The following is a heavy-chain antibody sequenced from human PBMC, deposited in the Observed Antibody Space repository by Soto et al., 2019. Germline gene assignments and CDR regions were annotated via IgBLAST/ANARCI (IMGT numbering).Heavy chain of an antibody. Sequence: ASVKVSCKASGYTFTGYYMHWVRQARGQGLEWMGWINPNSGGTNYAQKFQGWVTMTRDTSISTAYMELSRLRSDDTAVYYCARTPIATVTTDYYYYYGMDVWGQGNTVTVSS. D-gene: IGHD4-4*01. J-gene: IGHJ6*02. V-gene: IGHV1-2*04. CDR2: INPNSGGT. CDR1: GYTFTGYY. CDR3: ARTPIATVTTDYYYYYGMDV.